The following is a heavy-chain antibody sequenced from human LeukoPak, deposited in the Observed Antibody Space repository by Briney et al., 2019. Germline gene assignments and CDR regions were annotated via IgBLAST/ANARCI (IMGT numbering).Heavy chain of an antibody. J-gene: IGHJ6*01. CDR3: ASAQIVGAYPYYYGMDV. CDR2: IYYSGST. CDR1: GDSISSGGYY. V-gene: IGHV4-31*02. D-gene: IGHD1-26*01. Sequence: SQTLSLTCTVSGDSISSGGYYWSWIRQHLGKGLEWIGYIYYSGSTYYNPSLKSRVTISVDTSKNQFSLKLSSVTAADTAVYYCASAQIVGAYPYYYGMDVWGQGTTVTVSS.